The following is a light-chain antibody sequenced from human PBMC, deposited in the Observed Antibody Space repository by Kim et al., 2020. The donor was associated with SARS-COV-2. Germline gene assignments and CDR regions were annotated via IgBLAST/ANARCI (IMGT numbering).Light chain of an antibody. J-gene: IGKJ2*01. Sequence: SASVGDRVNITRRASQGMGNYLAWFQQKPGKVPKRLIYGASSLQSGVPSRFSGSGSVTEFTLTISGLQPEDFATYYCLQYKSHPRTFGQETKLEI. CDR2: GAS. CDR1: QGMGNY. V-gene: IGKV1-17*03. CDR3: LQYKSHPRT.